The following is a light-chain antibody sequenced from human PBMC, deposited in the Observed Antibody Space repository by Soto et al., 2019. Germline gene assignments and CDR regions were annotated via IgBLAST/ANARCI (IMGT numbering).Light chain of an antibody. Sequence: EIVMTQSPATLSVSPGERATLSCRASQSVSGNLAWYQQKHGQAPRLLIYGASTRATGIPARFSGSGSGTEFTLTISSLQSADFSVYYCQQYNNWPPTFGQGNKVVIK. CDR3: QQYNNWPPT. CDR1: QSVSGN. CDR2: GAS. V-gene: IGKV3D-15*01. J-gene: IGKJ1*01.